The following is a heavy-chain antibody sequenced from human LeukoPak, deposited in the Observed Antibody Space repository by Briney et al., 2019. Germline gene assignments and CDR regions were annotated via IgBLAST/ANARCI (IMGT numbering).Heavy chain of an antibody. Sequence: GGSLRLSCAASGFTFSSYWMHWVRQAPGSGLVWVSRINSDGTSTTYADSVKGRFTISRDNAKNTLYLQMDSLRAEDTAVYYCARDVSSSTSCYSYWGQGTLVTVSS. D-gene: IGHD2-2*01. CDR3: ARDVSSSTSCYSY. CDR2: INSDGTST. CDR1: GFTFSSYW. V-gene: IGHV3-74*01. J-gene: IGHJ4*02.